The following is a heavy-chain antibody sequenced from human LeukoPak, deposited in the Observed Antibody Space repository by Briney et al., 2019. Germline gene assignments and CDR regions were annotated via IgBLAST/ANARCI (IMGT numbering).Heavy chain of an antibody. Sequence: GGSLRLSCAASGFTFSSYWMHWVRQAPGRGLVWVSRINTDGSNTSYADSVKGRFTISRDNAKNTLYLQMNSLRAEDTAVYYCASSYVNSWPRDRIFDFWGQGTLVTVSS. D-gene: IGHD3-16*01. V-gene: IGHV3-74*01. CDR1: GFTFSSYW. J-gene: IGHJ4*02. CDR3: ASSYVNSWPRDRIFDF. CDR2: INTDGSNT.